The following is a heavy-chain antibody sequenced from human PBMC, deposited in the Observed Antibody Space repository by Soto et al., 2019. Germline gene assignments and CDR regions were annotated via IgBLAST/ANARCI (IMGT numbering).Heavy chain of an antibody. CDR3: ARDYGGNRRGNWFDP. V-gene: IGHV4-38-2*02. D-gene: IGHD3-10*01. CDR2: IYHSGST. CDR1: GYSISSGYY. J-gene: IGHJ5*02. Sequence: SETLSLTCAVSGYSISSGYYWGWIRQPPGKGLEWIGSIYHSGSTYYNPSLKSRVTISVDTSKNQFSLKLSSVTAADTAVYYRARDYGGNRRGNWFDPWGQGTLVTVSS.